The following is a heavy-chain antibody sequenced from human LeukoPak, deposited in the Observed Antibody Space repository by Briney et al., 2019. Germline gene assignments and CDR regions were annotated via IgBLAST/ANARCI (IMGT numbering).Heavy chain of an antibody. CDR3: AKESLRSPNSFDY. CDR1: GFTFSTYG. CDR2: ISHDGSNK. V-gene: IGHV3-30*18. J-gene: IGHJ4*02. D-gene: IGHD2-21*02. Sequence: GSLRLSCTGSGFTFSTYGMHWVRQAPGKGLEWVAVISHDGSNKDYPDSVKGRFAISRDNSKNTLFLQMNSLRAEDTAVYYCAKESLRSPNSFDYWGLGILVTVSS.